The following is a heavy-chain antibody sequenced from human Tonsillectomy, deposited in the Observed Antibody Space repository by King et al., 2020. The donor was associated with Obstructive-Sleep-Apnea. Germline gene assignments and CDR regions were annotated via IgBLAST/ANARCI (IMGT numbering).Heavy chain of an antibody. J-gene: IGHJ4*02. CDR1: GTTFSTYW. CDR3: VIGEGWYSVF. Sequence: QLVQSGGGLVQPGGSLRLSCAVSGTTFSTYWVNWVRQAPGKGLEWLANSKQDGSDTHFVDSVKGRFTISRDSAKNSLYLQMSSLRAEDTAIYYCVIGEGWYSVFWGQGTLVTVSS. V-gene: IGHV3-7*03. CDR2: SKQDGSDT. D-gene: IGHD2/OR15-2a*01.